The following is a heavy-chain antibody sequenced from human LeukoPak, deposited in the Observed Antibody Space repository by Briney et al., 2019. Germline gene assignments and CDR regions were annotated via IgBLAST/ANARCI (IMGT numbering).Heavy chain of an antibody. Sequence: ASVKVSCKASGYTFTSYYMHWVRHPPGQVLEWMGIIHPSGASTNYAQKFQGRVNMTRDTPTNTVYMEVGSLRSEDTAVYYCARVAAAGFAYDKFDPWGQGTLVTVSS. CDR1: GYTFTSYY. J-gene: IGHJ5*02. CDR3: ARVAAAGFAYDKFDP. CDR2: IHPSGAST. D-gene: IGHD6-13*01. V-gene: IGHV1-46*01.